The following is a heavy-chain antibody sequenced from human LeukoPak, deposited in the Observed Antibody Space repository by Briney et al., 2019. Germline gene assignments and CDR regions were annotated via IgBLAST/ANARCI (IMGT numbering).Heavy chain of an antibody. Sequence: PGGSLRLSCAASRFTFSSYAMSWVRQAPGKGLEWVSSISDNGDSTYYADSVKGRFTISRDNSKNTLYLQMNSLRAEDTAVYYCAKGGTDCSSTSCYLTGFDYWGQGTLVTVSS. J-gene: IGHJ4*02. CDR2: ISDNGDST. D-gene: IGHD2-2*01. CDR1: RFTFSSYA. CDR3: AKGGTDCSSTSCYLTGFDY. V-gene: IGHV3-23*01.